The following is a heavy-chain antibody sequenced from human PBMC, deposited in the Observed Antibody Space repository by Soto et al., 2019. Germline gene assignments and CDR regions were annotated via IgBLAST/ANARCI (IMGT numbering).Heavy chain of an antibody. CDR3: ARGGGANWNYPFDP. V-gene: IGHV4-59*01. J-gene: IGHJ5*02. CDR1: GGSISSYY. Sequence: SETLSLTCTVSGGSISSYYWSWIRQPPGKGLEWIGYIYYSGSTNYNPSLKSRVTISVDTSKNQFSLKLSSVTAADTAVYYCARGGGANWNYPFDPWGQGTLVTVSS. CDR2: IYYSGST. D-gene: IGHD1-7*01.